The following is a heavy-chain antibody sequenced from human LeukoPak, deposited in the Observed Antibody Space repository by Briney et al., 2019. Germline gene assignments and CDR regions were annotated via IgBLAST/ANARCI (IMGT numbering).Heavy chain of an antibody. CDR1: GYTFTSYA. J-gene: IGHJ6*02. CDR2: INAGNGNT. D-gene: IGHD6-19*01. CDR3: AREEIVSSGWYFDYYGMDV. Sequence: ASVKVSCKASGYTFTSYAMHWVRQAPGQRLEWMGWINAGNGNTKYSQKSQGRVTITRDTSASTAYMELSSLRSEDTAVYYCAREEIVSSGWYFDYYGMDVWGQGTTVTVSS. V-gene: IGHV1-3*01.